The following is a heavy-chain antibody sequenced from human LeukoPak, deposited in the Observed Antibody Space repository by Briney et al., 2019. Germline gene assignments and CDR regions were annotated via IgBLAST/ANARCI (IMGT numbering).Heavy chain of an antibody. D-gene: IGHD6-13*01. CDR3: ARRKAAAGFDF. V-gene: IGHV3-33*01. Sequence: GKSLRLSCLASGFSFSSYGMHWVRQAPGKGLEWVAVIWYDGSIKYYSDSVKGRFTVSRDNSKDTLFLQMNSLRVEDTAMYYCARRKAAAGFDFWGQGTLVTVSS. CDR2: IWYDGSIK. J-gene: IGHJ4*02. CDR1: GFSFSSYG.